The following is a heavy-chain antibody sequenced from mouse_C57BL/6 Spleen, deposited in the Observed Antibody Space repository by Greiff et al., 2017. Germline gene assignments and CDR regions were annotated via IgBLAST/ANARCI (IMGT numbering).Heavy chain of an antibody. CDR1: GFNIKDDY. D-gene: IGHD1-1*01. J-gene: IGHJ4*01. V-gene: IGHV14-4*01. CDR3: TIYYYGSSYGYYYAMDY. CDR2: IDPENGDT. Sequence: VHVKQSGAELVRPGASVKLSCTASGFNIKDDYMHWVKQRPEQGLEWIGWIDPENGDTEYASKFQGKATITADTASNPAYLQLSSLTSEDTAVYYGTIYYYGSSYGYYYAMDYWGQGTSVTVSS.